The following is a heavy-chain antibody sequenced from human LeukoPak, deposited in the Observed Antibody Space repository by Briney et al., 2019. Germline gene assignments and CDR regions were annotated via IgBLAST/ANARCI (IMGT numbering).Heavy chain of an antibody. Sequence: SSETMSLTCADYGGSFSGYYWSWIRQPPGKGLEWIGEINHSGSTNYNPSLKSRVTISVDTSKNQFSLKLSSVTAADTAVYYCARGNVDTAMAEGNWFDPWGQGTLVTVSS. D-gene: IGHD5-18*01. V-gene: IGHV4-34*01. CDR3: ARGNVDTAMAEGNWFDP. J-gene: IGHJ5*02. CDR2: INHSGST. CDR1: GGSFSGYY.